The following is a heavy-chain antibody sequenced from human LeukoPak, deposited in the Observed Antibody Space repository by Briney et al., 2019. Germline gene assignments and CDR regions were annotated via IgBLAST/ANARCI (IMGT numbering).Heavy chain of an antibody. CDR3: AKDTHYYGSGSYPYFDY. CDR2: ISWNSGSI. J-gene: IGHJ4*02. D-gene: IGHD3-10*01. CDR1: GFTFDDYA. Sequence: GGSLRLSCAASGFTFDDYAMHWVRQAPGKGLGWVSGISWNSGSIGYADSVKGRFTISRDNAKNSLYLQMNSLRAEDTALYYCAKDTHYYGSGSYPYFDYWGQGTLVTVSS. V-gene: IGHV3-9*01.